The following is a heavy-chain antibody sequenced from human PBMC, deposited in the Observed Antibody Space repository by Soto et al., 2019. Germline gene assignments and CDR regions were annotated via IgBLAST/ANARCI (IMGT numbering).Heavy chain of an antibody. V-gene: IGHV3-7*01. J-gene: IGHJ5*02. CDR2: IKQDGSEK. CDR3: AREKGAKYCSSTSCSNWFDP. D-gene: IGHD2-2*01. Sequence: GGSLRLSCAASGFTFSSYWMSWVRQAPGKGLEWVANIKQDGSEKYYVDSVKGRFTISRDNAKNSLYLQMNSLRAEDTAVYYCAREKGAKYCSSTSCSNWFDPWGQGTLVTVSS. CDR1: GFTFSSYW.